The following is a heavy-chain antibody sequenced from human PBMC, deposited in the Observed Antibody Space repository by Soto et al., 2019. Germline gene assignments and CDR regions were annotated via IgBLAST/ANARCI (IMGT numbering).Heavy chain of an antibody. Sequence: EVQLVESGGGLVQPGGSLRLTSAASGFTFRSFDFHWVRQATGKGLEWVATIGTIGDTYYPVSVKGRFTVSRENANSSVSLQMDSLRVGDTAVYFCVRGQEVGAHFFDSWGQGTPVTVSS. D-gene: IGHD2-15*01. CDR3: VRGQEVGAHFFDS. V-gene: IGHV3-13*01. J-gene: IGHJ4*02. CDR1: GFTFRSFD. CDR2: IGTIGDT.